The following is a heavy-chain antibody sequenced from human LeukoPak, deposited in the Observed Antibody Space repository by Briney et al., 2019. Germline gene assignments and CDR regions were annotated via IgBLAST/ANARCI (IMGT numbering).Heavy chain of an antibody. D-gene: IGHD3-10*01. CDR3: ARDRGAPFGELSD. J-gene: IGHJ4*02. CDR2: IYHSGST. Sequence: PSGTLSLTCTVSGYSISSGYYWGWIRQPPGKGLEWIGSIYHSGSTYYNPSLKSRVTISVDTSKNQFSLKLSSVTAADTAVYYCARDRGAPFGELSDWGQGTLATVSS. V-gene: IGHV4-38-2*02. CDR1: GYSISSGYY.